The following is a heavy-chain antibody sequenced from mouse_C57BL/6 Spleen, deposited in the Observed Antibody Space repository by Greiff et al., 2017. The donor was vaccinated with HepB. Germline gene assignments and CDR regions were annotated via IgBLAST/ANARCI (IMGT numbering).Heavy chain of an antibody. CDR3: ARVDQVKFAY. Sequence: VQLQQSGPELVKPGASVKIPCKASGYTFTDYNMDWVKQSHGKSLEWIGGINPNNGGTNYNQKFKGKATLTVDKSSSTAYMELRSLTSEDTAVYYCARVDQVKFAYWGQGTLVTVSA. J-gene: IGHJ3*01. D-gene: IGHD2-2*01. V-gene: IGHV1-18*01. CDR1: GYTFTDYN. CDR2: INPNNGGT.